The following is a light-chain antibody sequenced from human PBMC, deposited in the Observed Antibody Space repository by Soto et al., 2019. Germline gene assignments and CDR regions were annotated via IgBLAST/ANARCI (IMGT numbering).Light chain of an antibody. CDR1: QTVSSSY. CDR3: QQSGSSPTWT. CDR2: GAS. J-gene: IGKJ1*01. V-gene: IGKV3-20*01. Sequence: EIVLTQSPGTLSLSPGERATLSCRASQTVSSSYLAWYQQKPGQAPRLLIYGASSRATGIPDRFSGSGSGTDFTLTISRLEPEEFAVYYCQQSGSSPTWTFGQGTTMEIK.